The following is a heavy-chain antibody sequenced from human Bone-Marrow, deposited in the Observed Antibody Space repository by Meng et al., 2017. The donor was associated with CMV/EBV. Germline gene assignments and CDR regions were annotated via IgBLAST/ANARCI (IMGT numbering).Heavy chain of an antibody. V-gene: IGHV4-4*02. D-gene: IGHD2-15*01. CDR1: GGSISSSNW. Sequence: SETLSLTCAVSGGSISSSNWWSWVRQPPGKGLEWIGEIYHSGSTNYNPSLKSRVTISVDTSKNQFSLKLSSVTAADTAVYYCARDLTNNCSGGSCYRWFDPWGQGTLVTVSS. CDR2: IYHSGST. CDR3: ARDLTNNCSGGSCYRWFDP. J-gene: IGHJ5*02.